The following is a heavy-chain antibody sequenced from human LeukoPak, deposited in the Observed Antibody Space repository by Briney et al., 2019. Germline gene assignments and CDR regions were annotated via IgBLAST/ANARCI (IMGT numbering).Heavy chain of an antibody. Sequence: GGSLRLSCAASGFTFSDYYMSWIRQAPGKGLEWVAVISYDGSNKYYADSVKGRFTISRDNSKNTLYLQMNSLRAEDTAVYYCASPIGDGDYAFDYWGQGTLVTVSS. D-gene: IGHD4-17*01. J-gene: IGHJ4*02. CDR3: ASPIGDGDYAFDY. CDR2: ISYDGSNK. V-gene: IGHV3-30*14. CDR1: GFTFSDYY.